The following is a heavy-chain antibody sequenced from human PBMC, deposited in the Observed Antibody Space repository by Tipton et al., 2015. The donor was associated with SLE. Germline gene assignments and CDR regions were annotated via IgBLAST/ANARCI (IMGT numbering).Heavy chain of an antibody. CDR3: ARGGESYDY. J-gene: IGHJ4*02. V-gene: IGHV4-34*01. Sequence: TLSLTCAVYGGSFSGYYWSWIRQPPGKGLEWIGEINHSGSTNYNPSLKSRVTISVDTSKNQFSLKLSSVTAADTAVYYCARGGESYDYWGQGTLVTVSS. CDR1: GGSFSGYY. D-gene: IGHD1-26*01. CDR2: INHSGST.